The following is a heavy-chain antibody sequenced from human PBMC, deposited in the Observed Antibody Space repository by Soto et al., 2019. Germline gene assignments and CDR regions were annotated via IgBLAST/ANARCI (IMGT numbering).Heavy chain of an antibody. Sequence: EEQLVESGGGLVQPGGSLRLSCEASGFTFSNYWMSWVRQAPGKGLEWVANIKQDGTEKKYVDSVMGRFTISRDNAKNSLYLKMNSLSVEDPAVYYCARAGSGSYSLWGQGTLVTVSS. J-gene: IGHJ4*02. CDR2: IKQDGTEK. D-gene: IGHD3-10*01. CDR3: ARAGSGSYSL. CDR1: GFTFSNYW. V-gene: IGHV3-7*04.